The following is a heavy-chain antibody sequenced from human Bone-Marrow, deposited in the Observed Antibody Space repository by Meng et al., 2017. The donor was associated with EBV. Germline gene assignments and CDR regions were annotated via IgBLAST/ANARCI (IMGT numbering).Heavy chain of an antibody. V-gene: IGHV3-74*01. CDR2: INSDGSSK. CDR3: ARDNPDYYDSSGPDY. CDR1: GFSFSRSW. J-gene: IGHJ4*02. Sequence: EVQLVESGGGLVQPGGSLRLSCAASGFSFSRSWMHWVRQAPGKGLVWVSRINSDGSSKSYADPVKGRFTISRDNAKNTLYLQMNSLRAEDTAVYYCARDNPDYYDSSGPDYWGQGTLVTVSS. D-gene: IGHD3-22*01.